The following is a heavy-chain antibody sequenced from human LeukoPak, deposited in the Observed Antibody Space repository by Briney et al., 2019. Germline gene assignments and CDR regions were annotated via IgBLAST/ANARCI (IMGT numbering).Heavy chain of an antibody. V-gene: IGHV1-2*02. J-gene: IGHJ5*02. CDR3: ASVQSALDWFDP. Sequence: GASVTVSCKASGYAFTGYYMHWVRQAPGQGLEWMGWINPNSGGTNYAQKFQGRVTMTRDTSISTAYMELSRLRSDDTAVYYCASVQSALDWFDPWGQGTLVTVSS. CDR1: GYAFTGYY. CDR2: INPNSGGT. D-gene: IGHD6-6*01.